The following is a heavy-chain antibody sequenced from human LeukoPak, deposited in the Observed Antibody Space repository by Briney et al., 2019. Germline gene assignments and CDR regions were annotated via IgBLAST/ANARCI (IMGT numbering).Heavy chain of an antibody. Sequence: SETLSLTCAVYGGSFSGYYWSWIRQPPGKGLEWIGEINHSGSTNYNPSLKSRVTISVDTSKNQFSLKLSSVTAADTAVYYCAARSYDSSGYPGYCFDYWGQGTLVTVSS. CDR3: AARSYDSSGYPGYCFDY. CDR2: INHSGST. J-gene: IGHJ4*02. V-gene: IGHV4-34*01. D-gene: IGHD3-22*01. CDR1: GGSFSGYY.